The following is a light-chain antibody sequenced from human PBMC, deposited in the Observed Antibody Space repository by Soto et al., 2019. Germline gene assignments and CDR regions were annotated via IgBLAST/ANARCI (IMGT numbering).Light chain of an antibody. V-gene: IGLV2-14*01. Sequence: QSVLTQPASVSGSPGQSITISCTGTSSDVGDYNYVSWYQQHPGKAPKLMIYDVSNRPSGVSDRFSGSKSGNTASLIISGLQAEDEADYYCSSYTSRTVIFGGGTKVTVL. CDR2: DVS. J-gene: IGLJ2*01. CDR3: SSYTSRTVI. CDR1: SSDVGDYNY.